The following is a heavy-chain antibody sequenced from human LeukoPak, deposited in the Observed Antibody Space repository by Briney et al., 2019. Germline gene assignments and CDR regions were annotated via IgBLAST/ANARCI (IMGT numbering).Heavy chain of an antibody. V-gene: IGHV1-69*13. Sequence: WASVKVSCKASGGTFSSYAISWVRQAPGQGLEWMGGIIPIFGTANYAQKFQGRVTITADESTSTAYMELSSLRSEDTAVYYCASDDYGDYVFVHWGQGTLVTVSS. D-gene: IGHD4-17*01. J-gene: IGHJ5*02. CDR1: GGTFSSYA. CDR3: ASDDYGDYVFVH. CDR2: IIPIFGTA.